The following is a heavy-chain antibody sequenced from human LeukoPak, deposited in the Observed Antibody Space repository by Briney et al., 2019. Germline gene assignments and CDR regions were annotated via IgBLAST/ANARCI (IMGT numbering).Heavy chain of an antibody. J-gene: IGHJ3*02. CDR1: GGTFSSYA. D-gene: IGHD3-22*01. CDR2: IIPIFGTA. V-gene: IGHV1-69*13. Sequence: ASVKVSCKASGGTFSSYAISWVRQAPGQGLEWMGGIIPIFGTANYAQKFQGRVTITADESTSTAYMELSSLRSEHTAVYYCARTRNYYDSSGYYNAFDIWGQGTMVTVSS. CDR3: ARTRNYYDSSGYYNAFDI.